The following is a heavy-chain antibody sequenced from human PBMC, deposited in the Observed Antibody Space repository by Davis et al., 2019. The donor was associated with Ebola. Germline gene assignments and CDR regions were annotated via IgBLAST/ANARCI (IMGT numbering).Heavy chain of an antibody. V-gene: IGHV3-15*07. Sequence: PGGSLRLSCAASGFTFSNAWMNWVRQAPGKGLEWVGRIKSKTDGGTTDYAAPVKGRFTISRDDSKNTLYLQMNSPKTEDTAVYYCTTDPGLGYCSGGSCRSYYYYYGMDVWGQGTTVTVSS. CDR2: IKSKTDGGTT. CDR1: GFTFSNAW. J-gene: IGHJ6*02. CDR3: TTDPGLGYCSGGSCRSYYYYYGMDV. D-gene: IGHD2-15*01.